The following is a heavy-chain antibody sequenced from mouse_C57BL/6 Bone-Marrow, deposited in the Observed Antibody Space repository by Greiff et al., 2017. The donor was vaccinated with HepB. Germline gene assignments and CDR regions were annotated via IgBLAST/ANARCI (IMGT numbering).Heavy chain of an antibody. CDR3: TRTYYSNYSYAMDY. CDR1: GFTFSSYA. Sequence: EVMLVESGEGLVKPGGSLKLSCAASGFTFSSYAMSWVRQTPEKRLEWVAYISSGGDYIYYADTVKGRFTISRDNAWNTLYLQMSSLKSEDTAMYYCTRTYYSNYSYAMDYWGQGTSVTVSS. J-gene: IGHJ4*01. V-gene: IGHV5-9-1*02. CDR2: ISSGGDYI. D-gene: IGHD2-5*01.